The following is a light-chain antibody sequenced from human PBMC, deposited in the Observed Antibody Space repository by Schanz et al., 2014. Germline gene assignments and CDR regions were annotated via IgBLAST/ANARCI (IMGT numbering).Light chain of an antibody. V-gene: IGKV3-20*01. J-gene: IGKJ1*01. CDR1: QSVNSSY. Sequence: EIVLTQSPGTLSLSPGERATLSCRASQSVNSSYLAWYQQKPGQAPRLLMFGASSRATGIPGRFSGSGSGTDFTLTISRLEPEDFAVYYCQQYGSSPGTFGQGTKVEIK. CDR2: GAS. CDR3: QQYGSSPGT.